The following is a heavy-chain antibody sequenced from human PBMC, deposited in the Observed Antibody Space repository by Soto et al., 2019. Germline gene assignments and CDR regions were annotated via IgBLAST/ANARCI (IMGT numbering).Heavy chain of an antibody. CDR3: AADVGGYIYGFARH. V-gene: IGHV1-8*01. CDR2: MNPNSGNT. CDR1: GYTFTSYD. J-gene: IGHJ4*02. D-gene: IGHD4-17*01. Sequence: ASVKVSCKASGYTFTSYDINWVRQATGQGLEWMGWMNPNSGNTGYAQKFQGRVTMTRNTSTSTAYMELSSLRPEDTAVYYCAADVGGYIYGFARHWGPGTLVTVSS.